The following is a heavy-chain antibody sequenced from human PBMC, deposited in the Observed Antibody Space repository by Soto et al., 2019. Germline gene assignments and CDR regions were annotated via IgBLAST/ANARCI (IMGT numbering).Heavy chain of an antibody. D-gene: IGHD5-12*01. CDR3: AKRVLRFLDY. Sequence: PGGSLRHSCAASGFTFISYAMSWVRQAPGKGLEWVSAISGSGGSTYYADSVKGRFTISRDNSKNTLYLQMNSLRAEDTAVYYCAKRVLRFLDYWGQGTLVTVSS. J-gene: IGHJ4*02. V-gene: IGHV3-23*01. CDR2: ISGSGGST. CDR1: GFTFISYA.